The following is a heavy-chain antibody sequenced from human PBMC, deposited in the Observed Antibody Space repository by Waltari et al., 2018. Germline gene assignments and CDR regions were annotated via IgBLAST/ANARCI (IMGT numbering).Heavy chain of an antibody. CDR1: GGSISSSSYY. CDR2: IYYSGST. J-gene: IGHJ4*02. Sequence: QLQLQESGPGLVKPSETLSLTCTVSGGSISSSSYYWGWIRQPPGQGLEWIGSIYYSGSTYYNPSLKSRVTISVDTSKNQFSLKLSSVTTADTAVYYCARHTSVLRYFDWLFDYFDYWGQGTLVTVSS. CDR3: ARHTSVLRYFDWLFDYFDY. V-gene: IGHV4-39*01. D-gene: IGHD3-9*01.